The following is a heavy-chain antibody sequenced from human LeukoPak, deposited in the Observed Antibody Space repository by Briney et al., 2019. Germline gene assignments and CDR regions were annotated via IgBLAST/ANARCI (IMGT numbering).Heavy chain of an antibody. CDR1: GFTFSSYS. CDR2: ISSSSSRI. J-gene: IGHJ4*02. Sequence: PGGSLRLSCAASGFTFSSYSMNWVRQAPGKWLEWVSYISSSSSRIYYADSVKGRFIVSRDNAKNSLFLQMNSLSDEDTAVYYCARDKYCSDTNCYGTSFEYWGQGTLVTVSS. V-gene: IGHV3-48*02. D-gene: IGHD2-2*01. CDR3: ARDKYCSDTNCYGTSFEY.